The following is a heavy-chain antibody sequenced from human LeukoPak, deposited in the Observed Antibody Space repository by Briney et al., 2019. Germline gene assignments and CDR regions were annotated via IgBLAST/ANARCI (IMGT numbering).Heavy chain of an antibody. V-gene: IGHV3-23*01. CDR2: ISGSGGNT. CDR1: GFTFSSSA. Sequence: GGSLRLSCAATGFTFSSSAMSWVRQAPGKGLEWVSAISGSGGNTYSADSVKGRFTISRDNSKNTLYLQMNSLRAEDTAVYYCAKGIARGVPDAFDIWGQGTMVTVSS. D-gene: IGHD2-8*02. CDR3: AKGIARGVPDAFDI. J-gene: IGHJ3*02.